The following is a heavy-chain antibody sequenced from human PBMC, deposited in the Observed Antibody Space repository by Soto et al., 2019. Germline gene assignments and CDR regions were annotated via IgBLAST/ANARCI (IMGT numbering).Heavy chain of an antibody. V-gene: IGHV3-21*01. CDR1: GFTFSSYT. CDR2: ISSSSSYI. Sequence: EVQLVESGGGLVKPGGSLRLSCAASGFTFSSYTMNWVRQAPGKGLEWVSSISSSSSYIYYTDSVKGRFTISRDNAKNSLYLQMNSLRAEDTAVYYCASLSRFALDYWGQGTLVIVSS. D-gene: IGHD3-10*01. CDR3: ASLSRFALDY. J-gene: IGHJ4*01.